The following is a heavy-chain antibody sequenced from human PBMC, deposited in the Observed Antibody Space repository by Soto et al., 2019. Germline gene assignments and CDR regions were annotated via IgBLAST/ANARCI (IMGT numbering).Heavy chain of an antibody. CDR3: TRGGIAAAG. D-gene: IGHD6-25*01. J-gene: IGHJ4*02. V-gene: IGHV3-49*04. CDR2: IRSKAYGGTT. CDR1: GFPFDDYA. Sequence: GGSLRLSCTGSGFPFDDYAMSWVRQAPGKGLEWVGFIRSKAYGGTTEYAASVKGRFTISRDDSKSIAYLQMNSLKTEDTAVYYCTRGGIAAAGWGQGTLVTVSS.